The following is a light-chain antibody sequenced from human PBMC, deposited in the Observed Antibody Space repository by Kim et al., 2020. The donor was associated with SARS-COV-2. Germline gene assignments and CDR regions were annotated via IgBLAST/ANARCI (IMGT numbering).Light chain of an antibody. J-gene: IGKJ4*01. CDR2: STS. CDR1: QGISSY. V-gene: IGKV1-9*01. Sequence: DIQLTQSPSFLSASVGDRVTITCRASQGISSYLAWYQQKPGKAPNLLIYSTSSLQSGVPSRFSGSGSGTEFTLTISSLQPEDFATYYCQQFNKYPLTFGGGTKVDIK. CDR3: QQFNKYPLT.